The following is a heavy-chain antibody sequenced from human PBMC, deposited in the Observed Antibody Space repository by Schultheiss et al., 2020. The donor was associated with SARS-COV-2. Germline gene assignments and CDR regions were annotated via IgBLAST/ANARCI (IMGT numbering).Heavy chain of an antibody. CDR1: GFSFSTYA. D-gene: IGHD1-1*01. Sequence: GGSLRLSCAASGFSFSTYAMHWVRQAPGKGLEWVGLIWYDGTQKYFADSVKGRFTISRDNRKNTLYLQMNSLRAEDTALYYCAKSQGTTEAFDYWGQGTLVTVSS. CDR2: IWYDGTQK. CDR3: AKSQGTTEAFDY. V-gene: IGHV3-30*02. J-gene: IGHJ4*02.